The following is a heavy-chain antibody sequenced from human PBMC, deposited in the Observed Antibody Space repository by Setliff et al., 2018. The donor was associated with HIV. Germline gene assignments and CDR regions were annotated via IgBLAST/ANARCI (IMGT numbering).Heavy chain of an antibody. CDR2: IKQDGSEK. CDR1: GFTFSTYW. D-gene: IGHD3-16*01. Sequence: SGGSLRLSCAASGFTFSTYWMNWVRQAPGKGLEWVANIKQDGSEKYYVDSVKGRFTISRDNAKNSLYLQMNSLRVEDSAVYYCARSLWGFVRNAAFEIWGQGTMVTVSS. J-gene: IGHJ3*02. CDR3: ARSLWGFVRNAAFEI. V-gene: IGHV3-7*01.